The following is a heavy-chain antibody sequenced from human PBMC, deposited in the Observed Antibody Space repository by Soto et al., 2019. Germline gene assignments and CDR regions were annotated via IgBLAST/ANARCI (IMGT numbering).Heavy chain of an antibody. V-gene: IGHV1-69*12. CDR1: GGTFSTFA. J-gene: IGHJ6*02. Sequence: QDHLVQSGAAVKKPASSIKISCRSTGGTFSTFAFSWVRQAPGQGLEWMGGIIPIFATPIYAQKYRGRVTITADDSTSTAYMEVTSLRSNDTAVYFCARGEYDVILMAGTSRQYQHAYHGMDVWGQGTSVTVSS. D-gene: IGHD3-10*01. CDR3: ARGEYDVILMAGTSRQYQHAYHGMDV. CDR2: IIPIFATP.